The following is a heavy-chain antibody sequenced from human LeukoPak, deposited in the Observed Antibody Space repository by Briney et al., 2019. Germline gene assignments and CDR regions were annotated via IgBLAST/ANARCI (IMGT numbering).Heavy chain of an antibody. CDR1: GGSISSYY. CDR2: IYYSGST. CDR3: ARVLGVGQPSWFDP. Sequence: SETLSLTCTVAGGSISSYYWSWIRQPPGKGLEWIGYIYYSGSTNYNPSLKSRVTISRNTAKKPVSLKLSSVTAVDTAVYYCARVLGVGQPSWFDPWGQGTLITVSS. V-gene: IGHV4-59*01. J-gene: IGHJ5*02. D-gene: IGHD1/OR15-1a*01.